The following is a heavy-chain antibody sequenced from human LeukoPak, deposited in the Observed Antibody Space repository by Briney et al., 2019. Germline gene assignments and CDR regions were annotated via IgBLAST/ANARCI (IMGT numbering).Heavy chain of an antibody. CDR1: GGSFSGYY. CDR2: INHSGST. D-gene: IGHD3-22*01. CDR3: ATGGDSSGQRVFDY. Sequence: SETLSLTCAVYGGSFSGYYWSWIRQPSGKGLEWIGEINHSGSTNYNPSLKSRVTISVDTSKNQFSLKLSSVTAADTAVYYCATGGDSSGQRVFDYWGQGTLVTVSS. J-gene: IGHJ4*02. V-gene: IGHV4-34*01.